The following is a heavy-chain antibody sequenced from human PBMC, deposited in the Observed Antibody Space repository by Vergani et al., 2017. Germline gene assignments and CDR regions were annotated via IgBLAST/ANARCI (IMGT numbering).Heavy chain of an antibody. V-gene: IGHV1-69*01. Sequence: QVQLVQSGAEVKKPGSSVKVSCKASGGTFSSYAISWVRQAPGQGLEWMGGIIPIFGTANYAQKFQGRVTITADESTSTAYMELSSLRSEDTAVYYCARDHKDTMIEKRLAIDIWGQGTMVTVSS. CDR2: IIPIFGTA. D-gene: IGHD3-22*01. J-gene: IGHJ3*02. CDR1: GGTFSSYA. CDR3: ARDHKDTMIEKRLAIDI.